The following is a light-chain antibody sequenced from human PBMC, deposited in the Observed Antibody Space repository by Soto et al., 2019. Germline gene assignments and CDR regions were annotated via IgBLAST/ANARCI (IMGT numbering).Light chain of an antibody. CDR3: QQSYSTPLT. CDR1: QSISNY. J-gene: IGKJ4*01. CDR2: DAS. V-gene: IGKV1-39*01. Sequence: DIQMTQSPSFLSASAGDRVTITCRTSQSISNYLNWYQHKLGEAPKLLIYDASNLQGGVPSRFSGSGSGTDFTLTISSLQPEDFATYYCQQSYSTPLTFGGGTKVEIK.